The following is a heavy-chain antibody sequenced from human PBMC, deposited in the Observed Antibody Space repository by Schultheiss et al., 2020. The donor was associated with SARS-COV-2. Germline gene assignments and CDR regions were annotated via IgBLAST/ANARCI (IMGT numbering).Heavy chain of an antibody. D-gene: IGHD2-15*01. Sequence: GGSLRLSCAASGFTFSSYGMHWVRQAPGKGLEWVAVISYDGSNKYYADSVKGRFTISRDNSENTLYLQMNSLRAEDTAVYYCARPPRLGYCSGGSCYVKDYWGQGTLVTVSS. J-gene: IGHJ4*02. CDR2: ISYDGSNK. CDR3: ARPPRLGYCSGGSCYVKDY. CDR1: GFTFSSYG. V-gene: IGHV3-30*03.